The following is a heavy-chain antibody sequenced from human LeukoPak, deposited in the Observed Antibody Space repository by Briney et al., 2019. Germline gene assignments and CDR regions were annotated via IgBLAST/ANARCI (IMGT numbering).Heavy chain of an antibody. CDR1: GFTFSDYY. D-gene: IGHD4-17*01. Sequence: GGSLRLSCAASGFTFSDYYMSWVRQAPGKGLEYVSAISSNGGSTYYADSVKGRFTISRDNSKNTLYLQMSSLRAEDTAVYYCVKDYGDYESPDYWGQGTLVTVSS. V-gene: IGHV3-64D*06. CDR3: VKDYGDYESPDY. J-gene: IGHJ4*02. CDR2: ISSNGGST.